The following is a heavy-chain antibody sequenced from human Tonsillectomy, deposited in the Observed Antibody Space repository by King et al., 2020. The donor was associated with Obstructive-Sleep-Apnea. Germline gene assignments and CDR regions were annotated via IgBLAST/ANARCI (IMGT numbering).Heavy chain of an antibody. V-gene: IGHV1-2*02. CDR2: INPNSGGT. CDR3: AIWLSGYFDY. Sequence: QLVQSGAEMKKPGASVKVSCKAFGYTFTDYYIHWVRQAPGQGLEWMGWINPNSGGTNYAQKFQGRVTMTRDTSITTAYMELSRLRSDDTAVYYCAIWLSGYFDYWGQGTLVTVSS. J-gene: IGHJ4*02. CDR1: GYTFTDYY. D-gene: IGHD5-18*01.